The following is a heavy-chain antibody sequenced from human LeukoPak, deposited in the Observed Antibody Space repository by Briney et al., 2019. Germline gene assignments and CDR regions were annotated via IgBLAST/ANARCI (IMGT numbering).Heavy chain of an antibody. J-gene: IGHJ4*02. D-gene: IGHD3-10*01. CDR2: IYSSGRT. Sequence: SETLSLTCTVSGGSISSYYWSWIRQPPGKGLEWIGYIYSSGRTNHNPSLKSRVTISVDRSKNQFSLKLSSVTAADTAVYYCARESFGAVDYWGQGTLVTVSS. V-gene: IGHV4-59*12. CDR1: GGSISSYY. CDR3: ARESFGAVDY.